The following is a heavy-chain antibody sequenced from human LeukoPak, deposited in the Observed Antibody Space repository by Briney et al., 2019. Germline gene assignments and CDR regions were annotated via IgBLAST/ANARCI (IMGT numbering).Heavy chain of an antibody. CDR1: GFTFNNYA. D-gene: IGHD1-14*01. V-gene: IGHV3-30*04. J-gene: IGHJ4*02. Sequence: RSLRLSCAASGFTFNNYAMHWVRQAPGKGLEWVAVVSSDGSYRYYADSVKGRFTISRDNSKNTLYLQMNSLRTEDTAVYYCVRAGLDAGYFDSWGQGVLATVSS. CDR2: VSSDGSYR. CDR3: VRAGLDAGYFDS.